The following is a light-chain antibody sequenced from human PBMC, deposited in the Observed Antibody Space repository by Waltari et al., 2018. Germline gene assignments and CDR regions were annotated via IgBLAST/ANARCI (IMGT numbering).Light chain of an antibody. CDR3: QQYNTSPLT. Sequence: IQLTQSPSSLSASVGDRVTITCRASQGISSYLAWYQQKPGKAPNLLIYAAFTLQSGVPARFSGSGSGTDFTLTISSLQPEDFATYYCQQYNTSPLTFGQGTRLEIK. J-gene: IGKJ5*01. V-gene: IGKV1-9*01. CDR2: AAF. CDR1: QGISSY.